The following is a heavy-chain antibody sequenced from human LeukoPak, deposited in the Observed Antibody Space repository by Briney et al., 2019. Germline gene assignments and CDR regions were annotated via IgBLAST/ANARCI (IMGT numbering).Heavy chain of an antibody. CDR1: GFTVSSNY. CDR2: IYSGGST. CDR3: ARDPPPYYYDSSGYPGDY. J-gene: IGHJ4*02. D-gene: IGHD3-22*01. V-gene: IGHV3-66*01. Sequence: GGSLRLSCAASGFTVSSNYMSWVRQAPGKGLEWDSVIYSGGSTYYADSVKGRFTISRDNSKNTLYLQMNSLRAEDTAVYYCARDPPPYYYDSSGYPGDYWGQGTLVTVSS.